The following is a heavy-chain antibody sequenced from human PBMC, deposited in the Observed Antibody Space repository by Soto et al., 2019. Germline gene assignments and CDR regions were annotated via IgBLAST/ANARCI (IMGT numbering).Heavy chain of an antibody. CDR1: GGSISGSSYY. CDR3: ARRPAMADLGAFDI. Sequence: SETLSLTCTVSGGSISGSSYYWGWIRQPPGKGLEWIGSIYYSGSTYYNPSLKSRVTISVDTSKNQFSLKLSSVTAADTAVYYCARRPAMADLGAFDIWGQGTMVTVSS. D-gene: IGHD5-18*01. V-gene: IGHV4-39*01. J-gene: IGHJ3*02. CDR2: IYYSGST.